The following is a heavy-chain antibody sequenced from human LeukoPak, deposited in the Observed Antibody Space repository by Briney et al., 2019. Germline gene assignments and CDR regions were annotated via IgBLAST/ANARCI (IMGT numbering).Heavy chain of an antibody. CDR2: INPSGGST. Sequence: GGSLRLSCAASGFTFTSYYMHWVRQAPGQGLEWMGIINPSGGSTSYAQKFQGRVTMTRDTSTSTVYMELSSLRSEDTAVYYCARFGGYSYGSNDYWGQGTLVTVSS. D-gene: IGHD5-18*01. J-gene: IGHJ4*02. CDR3: ARFGGYSYGSNDY. V-gene: IGHV1-46*01. CDR1: GFTFTSYY.